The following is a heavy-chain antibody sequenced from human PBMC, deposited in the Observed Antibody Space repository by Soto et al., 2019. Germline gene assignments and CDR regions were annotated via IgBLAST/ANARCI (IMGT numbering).Heavy chain of an antibody. D-gene: IGHD3-10*01. J-gene: IGHJ4*02. CDR1: GGSFSGYY. V-gene: IGHV4-34*01. CDR2: INHSGST. CDR3: ARIPITMVRPIYFDY. Sequence: PSETLSLTCAVYGGSFSGYYWSWIRQPPGKGLEWIGEINHSGSTNYNPSLKSRVTISVDTSKNQFSLKLSSVTAADTAVYYCARIPITMVRPIYFDYWGQGTLVTVSS.